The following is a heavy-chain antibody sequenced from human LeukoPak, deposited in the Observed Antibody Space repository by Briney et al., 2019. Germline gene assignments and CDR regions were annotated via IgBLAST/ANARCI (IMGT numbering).Heavy chain of an antibody. Sequence: GASLKISCKASGYSFSSYWIAWVRPMPGKGVEWMGIIYPGDSDTKSSPSFRGQITISADKSISTAYLQWSSLKASDTAMYYCARAPSGLSLPYGLDVWGHGTTVTVSS. CDR2: IYPGDSDT. J-gene: IGHJ6*02. V-gene: IGHV5-51*01. CDR1: GYSFSSYW. D-gene: IGHD1-26*01. CDR3: ARAPSGLSLPYGLDV.